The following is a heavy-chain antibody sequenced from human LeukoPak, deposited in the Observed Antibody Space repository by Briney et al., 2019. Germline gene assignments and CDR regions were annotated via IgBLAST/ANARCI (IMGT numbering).Heavy chain of an antibody. CDR1: GGSISSSNW. V-gene: IGHV4-4*02. Sequence: SETLSLTCAVSGGSISSSNWWSWVRQPPGKGLEWIGEIYHSGSTNYNPSLKSRVTISVDTSKNQFSLKLSSVTAADTAVYYCARDNVDTGFDPWGQGTLVTVSS. CDR2: IYHSGST. D-gene: IGHD5-18*01. CDR3: ARDNVDTGFDP. J-gene: IGHJ5*02.